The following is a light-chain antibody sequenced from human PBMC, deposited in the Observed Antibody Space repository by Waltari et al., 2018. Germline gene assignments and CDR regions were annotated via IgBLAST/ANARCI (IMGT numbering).Light chain of an antibody. CDR3: ATWDDSLNGWV. CDR1: NSNIGKNT. V-gene: IGLV1-44*01. J-gene: IGLJ3*02. CDR2: RND. Sequence: QSVVTQPPSASAPPGQRVTMSCSGSNSNIGKNTVNGYQQLPGTAPKLLVFRNDQRPSGVPDRFSASRSGTSASLAISGLQFDDEADYYCATWDDSLNGWVFGRGTRLTVL.